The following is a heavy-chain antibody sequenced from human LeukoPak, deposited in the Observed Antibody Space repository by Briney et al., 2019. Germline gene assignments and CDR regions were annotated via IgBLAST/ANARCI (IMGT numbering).Heavy chain of an antibody. V-gene: IGHV3-23*01. J-gene: IGHJ4*02. CDR1: GFTFSSSA. CDR2: ISGSGYST. Sequence: PGGSLRLSCAASGFTFSSSAMSWVRQAPGKGLEWVSGISGSGYSTYYADSVKGRFTISRDNSKNTLNLQMNSLRDEDTAVYYCAKGMSIYRGYDCVFDYWGQGTLVTVSS. D-gene: IGHD5-12*01. CDR3: AKGMSIYRGYDCVFDY.